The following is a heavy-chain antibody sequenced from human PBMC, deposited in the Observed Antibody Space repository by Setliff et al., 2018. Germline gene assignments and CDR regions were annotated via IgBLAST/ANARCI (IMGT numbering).Heavy chain of an antibody. CDR3: LRIRLVPHGHS. V-gene: IGHV4-61*09. CDR1: GGSINEANYY. CDR2: IYTRGST. J-gene: IGHJ4*02. Sequence: KTSETLSLTCTVSGGSINEANYYWSWIRQPAGKGLEWIGHIYTRGSTNYNPSLRSRVSISVDTSKNHFSLRPSSVAATDTAVYYCLRIRLVPHGHSWGQGTLVTVSS. D-gene: IGHD2-15*01.